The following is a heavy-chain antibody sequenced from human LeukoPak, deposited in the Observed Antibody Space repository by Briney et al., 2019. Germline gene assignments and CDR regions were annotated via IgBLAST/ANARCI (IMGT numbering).Heavy chain of an antibody. D-gene: IGHD3-22*01. CDR2: ISHTGGST. V-gene: IGHV3-23*01. CDR1: GFTFSRYA. J-gene: IGHJ4*02. CDR3: AKAASMIVVVSAIDF. Sequence: GGSLRLSCTASGFTFSRYAMSWVRQARGKGLDWVSAISHTGGSTYYADSVKGRFTISRDNSKNTLYLQMNSLRAEDTAVFYCAKAASMIVVVSAIDFWGQGTLVTVSS.